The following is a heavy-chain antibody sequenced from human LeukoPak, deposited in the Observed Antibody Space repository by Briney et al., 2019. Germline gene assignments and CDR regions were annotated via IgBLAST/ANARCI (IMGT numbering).Heavy chain of an antibody. J-gene: IGHJ4*02. V-gene: IGHV3-30*04. D-gene: IGHD3-22*01. CDR1: GFTFSSYA. CDR3: ARDRGYYDSSGYYYKGYFDY. Sequence: GGSLRLSCAASGFTFSSYAMSWVRQAPGKGLEWVTFISPDGSNKYYADSVKGRFTISRDSSKNTLYLQMNSLRAEDTAVYYCARDRGYYDSSGYYYKGYFDYWGQGTLVTVSS. CDR2: ISPDGSNK.